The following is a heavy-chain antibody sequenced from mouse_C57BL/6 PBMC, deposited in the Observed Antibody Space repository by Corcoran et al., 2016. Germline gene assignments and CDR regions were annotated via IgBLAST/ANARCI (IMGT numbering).Heavy chain of an antibody. CDR2: INPNNGGT. D-gene: IGHD2-12*01. CDR1: GYTFTDYY. CDR3: ARGRRNFDV. Sequence: EVQLQQSGPELVKPGASVKISCKASGYTFTDYYMNWVKQSHGKSLEWIGDINPNNGGTSYNQKFKGKATLTVDKSSSTAYMELRSLTSEDSAVYYCARGRRNFDVWGTGTTVTVSS. V-gene: IGHV1-26*01. J-gene: IGHJ1*03.